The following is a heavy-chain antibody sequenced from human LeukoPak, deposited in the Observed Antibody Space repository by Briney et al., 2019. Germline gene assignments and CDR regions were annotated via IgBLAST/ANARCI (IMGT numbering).Heavy chain of an antibody. CDR1: GFTFSSFS. Sequence: GGSLRHSCAASGFTFSSFSMNWVRQAPGKGLEWVSSISRSTSYKYYADSVKGRFTISRDNSKNTLYLQMNSLRAEDTAVYYCARGGGFYYYYGMDVWGQGTTVTVSS. D-gene: IGHD5-12*01. CDR3: ARGGGFYYYYGMDV. J-gene: IGHJ6*02. V-gene: IGHV3-21*04. CDR2: ISRSTSYK.